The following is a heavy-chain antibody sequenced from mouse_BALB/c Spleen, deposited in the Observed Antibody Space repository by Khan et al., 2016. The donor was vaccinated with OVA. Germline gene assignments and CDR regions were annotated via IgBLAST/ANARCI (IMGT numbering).Heavy chain of an antibody. CDR3: ARGGAAFYRNDGGAMDY. V-gene: IGHV9-4*02. D-gene: IGHD2-14*01. CDR2: INTHSGVP. Sequence: QIQLVQSGPELKKPGETVRISCKASGYTFTTAGMQWVQKMPGKGLKWIGWINTHSGVPKYAEDFKGRFASSLETSASTVYLQITNRKNEDTATYYCARGGAAFYRNDGGAMDYWGQGTSVTVSS. J-gene: IGHJ4*01. CDR1: GYTFTTAG.